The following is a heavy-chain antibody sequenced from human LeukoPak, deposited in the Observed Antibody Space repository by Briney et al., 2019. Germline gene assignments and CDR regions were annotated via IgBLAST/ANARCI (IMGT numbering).Heavy chain of an antibody. V-gene: IGHV3-11*04. Sequence: GGSLRLSCAASGFTFSDYYMSWIRQAPGKGLEWVSYISSSGSTIYYADSVKGRFTISRDNAKNSLYLQMNSLRAEDTAVYYCACAQLRFLEWSLPPSDYWGQGTLVTVSS. D-gene: IGHD3-3*01. CDR1: GFTFSDYY. J-gene: IGHJ4*02. CDR3: ACAQLRFLEWSLPPSDY. CDR2: ISSSGSTI.